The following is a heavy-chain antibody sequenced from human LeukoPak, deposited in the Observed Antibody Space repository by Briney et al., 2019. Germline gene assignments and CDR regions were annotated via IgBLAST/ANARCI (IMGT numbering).Heavy chain of an antibody. CDR3: ARDHDPGYSSGWYY. CDR2: IYYSGST. V-gene: IGHV4-39*02. J-gene: IGHJ4*02. CDR1: GDSISSSNYY. D-gene: IGHD6-19*01. Sequence: PSGTLSLTCTVSGDSISSSNYYWDWNRPPPGKGLEWIGSIYYSGSTYYNPSLKSRITISVDTSKNQFSLKLSSVTAADTAVYYCARDHDPGYSSGWYYWGQGTLVTVSS.